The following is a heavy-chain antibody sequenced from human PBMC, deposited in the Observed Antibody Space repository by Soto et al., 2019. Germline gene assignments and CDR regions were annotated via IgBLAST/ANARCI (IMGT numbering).Heavy chain of an antibody. CDR3: AREKASTSLLTHYYYAMDV. Sequence: ASVKVSCKSPGYTFINYYAHWVRQAPGQGLEWMGMINPSGGRTSYPQKFQGRVTMTRDTSTSTVYVELSSLRSDDTAVFYCAREKASTSLLTHYYYAMDVWGHGTTVTFSS. CDR2: INPSGGRT. J-gene: IGHJ6*02. V-gene: IGHV1-46*01. CDR1: GYTFINYY.